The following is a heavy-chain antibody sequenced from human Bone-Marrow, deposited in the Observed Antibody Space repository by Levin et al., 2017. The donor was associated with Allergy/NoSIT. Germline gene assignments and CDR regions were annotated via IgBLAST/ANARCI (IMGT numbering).Heavy chain of an antibody. CDR3: ARGEGAARHLCNYYYYGMDV. V-gene: IGHV4-34*01. D-gene: IGHD6-6*01. Sequence: SETLSLTCAVYGGSFSGYYWSWIRQPPGKGLEWIGEINHSGSTNYNPSLKSRVTISVDTSKNQFSLKLSSVTAADTAVYYCARGEGAARHLCNYYYYGMDVWGQGTTVTVSS. CDR1: GGSFSGYY. J-gene: IGHJ6*02. CDR2: INHSGST.